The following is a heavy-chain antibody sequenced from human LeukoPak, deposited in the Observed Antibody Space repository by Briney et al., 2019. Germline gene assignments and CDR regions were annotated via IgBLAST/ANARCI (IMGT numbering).Heavy chain of an antibody. CDR1: GFTFRSYG. J-gene: IGHJ3*02. CDR3: ASNAFDI. V-gene: IGHV3-30*03. Sequence: SGRSLRLSCAASGFTFRSYGMHWVRQAPGKGLEWVAVISYDGSNKYYADSVKGRFTISRDNSKNTLYLQMSSLRAEDTAVYYCASNAFDIWGQGTMVTVSS. CDR2: ISYDGSNK.